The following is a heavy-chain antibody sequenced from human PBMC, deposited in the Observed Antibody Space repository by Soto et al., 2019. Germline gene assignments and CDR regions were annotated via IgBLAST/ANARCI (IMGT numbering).Heavy chain of an antibody. CDR1: GGSISSSNW. CDR3: ARAPAYSDSSGYYPIKAGFDY. Sequence: SETLSLTCAVSGGSISSSNWWSWVRQPPGKGLEWIGEIYHSGSTNYNPSLKSRVTISVDKSKNQFSLKLSSVTAADTAVYYCARAPAYSDSSGYYPIKAGFDYWGQGTLVTVSS. CDR2: IYHSGST. D-gene: IGHD3-22*01. J-gene: IGHJ4*02. V-gene: IGHV4-4*02.